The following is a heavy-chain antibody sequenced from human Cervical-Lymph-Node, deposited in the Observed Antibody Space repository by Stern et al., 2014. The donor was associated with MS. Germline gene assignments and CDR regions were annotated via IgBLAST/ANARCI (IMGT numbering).Heavy chain of an antibody. CDR3: ARQTTAWASDV. CDR1: GYKFSIYW. D-gene: IGHD1-14*01. J-gene: IGHJ4*02. V-gene: IGHV5-51*01. Sequence: EVQLEESGAELIRPGESLKISCKGSGYKFSIYWIAWVRQMPGKRLEWMGIIYPGDSETRYSPSFQGQVTMSADKSTSTAYLQWSSLNASDTAMYFCARQTTAWASDVWGQGTLVTVSS. CDR2: IYPGDSET.